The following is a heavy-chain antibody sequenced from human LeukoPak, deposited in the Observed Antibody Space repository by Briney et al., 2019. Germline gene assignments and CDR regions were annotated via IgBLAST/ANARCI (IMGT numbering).Heavy chain of an antibody. Sequence: PSETLSLTCTVSGGSISSYYWSWTRQPAGKGLEWIGRIYTSGSTNYNPSLKSRVTMSVDTSKNQFSLKLSSVTAADTAVYYCARGTTYYYDSSGYYTWFDPWGQGTLVTVSS. CDR1: GGSISSYY. D-gene: IGHD3-22*01. J-gene: IGHJ5*02. CDR2: IYTSGST. CDR3: ARGTTYYYDSSGYYTWFDP. V-gene: IGHV4-4*07.